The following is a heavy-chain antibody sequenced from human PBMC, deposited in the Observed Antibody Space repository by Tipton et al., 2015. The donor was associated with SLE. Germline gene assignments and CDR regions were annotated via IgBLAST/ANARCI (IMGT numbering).Heavy chain of an antibody. V-gene: IGHV4-59*08. Sequence: GLVKPSETLSLTCTVSGGSISGYYWSWVRQPPVKGLEWIGYISFSGLTNYNPSVRSRVSTSMDTSKNQFSLQMSSVTAADTALYYCARHKLGFSWSYFDSWGQGTLVTVSS. CDR1: GGSISGYY. D-gene: IGHD3-3*01. CDR2: ISFSGLT. J-gene: IGHJ4*02. CDR3: ARHKLGFSWSYFDS.